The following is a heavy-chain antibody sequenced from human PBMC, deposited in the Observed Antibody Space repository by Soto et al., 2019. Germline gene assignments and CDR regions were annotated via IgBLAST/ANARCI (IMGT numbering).Heavy chain of an antibody. CDR3: ARREPRYSSSFH. CDR1: GGSISSSSYY. J-gene: IGHJ4*02. V-gene: IGHV4-39*01. CDR2: IYYSGST. Sequence: NPSETLSLTCTVSGGSISSSSYYWGWIRQPPGKGLEWIGSIYYSGSTYYNPSLKSRVTISVDTSKNQFSLKLSSVTAADTAVYYCARREPRYSSSFHWGQGTLVTVSS. D-gene: IGHD6-6*01.